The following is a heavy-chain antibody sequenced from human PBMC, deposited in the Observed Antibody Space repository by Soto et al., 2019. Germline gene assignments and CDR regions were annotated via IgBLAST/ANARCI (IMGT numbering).Heavy chain of an antibody. CDR1: GFTFSGYY. V-gene: IGHV3-11*01. D-gene: IGHD2-15*01. J-gene: IGHJ3*02. CDR3: ARDIGYCSGGSCYRMGAFDI. Sequence: QVQLVESGGGLVKPGGSLRLSCAASGFTFSGYYMSWVRQAPGKGLEWVSYISTSGSTIYYADSVKGRFTISRDNDKNSLDLQMNSLRAEDTAVYYCARDIGYCSGGSCYRMGAFDIWGQGTMVTVSS. CDR2: ISTSGSTI.